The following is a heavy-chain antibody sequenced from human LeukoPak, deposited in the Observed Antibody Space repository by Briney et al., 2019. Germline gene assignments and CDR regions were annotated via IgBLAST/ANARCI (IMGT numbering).Heavy chain of an antibody. CDR1: GFTVSSNY. CDR2: IYSSGNT. D-gene: IGHD2-2*01. Sequence: GGSLRLSCTASGFTVSSNYMSWVRQAPGKGLEWVSVIYSSGNTYYADSVKGRFTISRDNSKNTLYLQMNSLRAEDTAVYYCARGYCSSTSCYAGDYWGQGTLVTVSS. J-gene: IGHJ4*02. V-gene: IGHV3-53*01. CDR3: ARGYCSSTSCYAGDY.